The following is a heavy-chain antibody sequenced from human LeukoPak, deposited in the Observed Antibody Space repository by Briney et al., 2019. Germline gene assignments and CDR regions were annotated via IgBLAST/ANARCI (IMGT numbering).Heavy chain of an antibody. J-gene: IGHJ6*02. V-gene: IGHV3-66*01. CDR2: IYSGGST. CDR1: GFTVSSNY. Sequence: GGSLRLSCAASGFTVSSNYMSWVRQAPGKGLEWVSVIYSGGSTYYADSVKGRFTISRDNSKNTLYLQMNSLRAEDTAVYYCARDHASYYYYGMDVWGQGTTVTVSS. CDR3: ARDHASYYYYGMDV.